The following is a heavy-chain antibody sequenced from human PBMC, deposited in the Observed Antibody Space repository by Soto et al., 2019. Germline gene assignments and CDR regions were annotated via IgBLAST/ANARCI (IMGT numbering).Heavy chain of an antibody. D-gene: IGHD2-2*01. J-gene: IGHJ4*02. CDR3: TSDSRFAPTFDY. Sequence: QVQLVESGGGVVQPGRSLRLSCAASGFTFSNYAMHLVRQAPGKGLEWVAVISYDGSNKYYADSVQGRFTISRDNSKNALFLQMNSLRADDTAVYYCTSDSRFAPTFDYCVQGTLVTVSS. CDR2: ISYDGSNK. CDR1: GFTFSNYA. V-gene: IGHV3-30-3*01.